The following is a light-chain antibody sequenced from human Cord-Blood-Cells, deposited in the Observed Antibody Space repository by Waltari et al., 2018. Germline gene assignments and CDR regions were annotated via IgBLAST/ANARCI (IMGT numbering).Light chain of an antibody. CDR3: AAWDDSLNGLWV. Sequence: QSVLTQPPSASGTPGQRVTISCSGSSSNIGSNTVNWYQQLPGTAPKLRSHSNNQRPPGLPDRSSGSKSGTSASLAISGLQSEDEADYYCAAWDDSLNGLWVFGGGTKLTVL. V-gene: IGLV1-44*01. J-gene: IGLJ3*02. CDR1: SSNIGSNT. CDR2: SNN.